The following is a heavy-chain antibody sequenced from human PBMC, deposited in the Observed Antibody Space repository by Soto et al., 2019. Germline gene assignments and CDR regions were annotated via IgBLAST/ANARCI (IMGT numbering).Heavy chain of an antibody. D-gene: IGHD3-22*01. CDR3: AKDSLDDSSGYPDY. J-gene: IGHJ4*02. CDR1: GFTFDDYA. Sequence: SLRPSCSASGFTFDDYAMHWVRQAPGKGLEWVSGISWNSGSIGYADSVKGRFTISRDNAKNSLYLQMNSLRAEDTALYYCAKDSLDDSSGYPDYWGQGTLVTVSS. V-gene: IGHV3-9*01. CDR2: ISWNSGSI.